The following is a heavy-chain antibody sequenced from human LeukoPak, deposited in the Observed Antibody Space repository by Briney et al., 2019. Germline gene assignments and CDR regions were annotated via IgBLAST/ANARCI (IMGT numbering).Heavy chain of an antibody. CDR1: GFTFSSYS. Sequence: GGSLRLSCAASGFTFSSYSMYWVRQAPGKGLEWVSYIDSSSSTIYYADSVKGRFTISRDNAKNSLYLQMNSLRTEDTAVYYCASPFDYWGQGTLVTVSS. CDR2: IDSSSSTI. V-gene: IGHV3-48*01. CDR3: ASPFDY. J-gene: IGHJ4*02.